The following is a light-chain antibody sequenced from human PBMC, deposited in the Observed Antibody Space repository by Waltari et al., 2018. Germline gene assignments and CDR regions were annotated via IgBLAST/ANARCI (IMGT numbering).Light chain of an antibody. V-gene: IGKV1-9*01. CDR1: QGISTS. CDR3: QQLYNYPLT. CDR2: AAA. Sequence: DIQLNQSPSFLSASVGDRVTFPCRASQGISTSLAWYQQKPGRVPEFLIYAAATLQTGGPSRFSGSRSGTDFTLTISSLQPEDFATDYCQQLYNYPLTFGGGSKVEIK. J-gene: IGKJ4*01.